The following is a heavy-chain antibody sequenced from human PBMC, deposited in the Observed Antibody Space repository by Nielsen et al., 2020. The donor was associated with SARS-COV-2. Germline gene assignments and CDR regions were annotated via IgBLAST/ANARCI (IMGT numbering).Heavy chain of an antibody. J-gene: IGHJ5*02. D-gene: IGHD6-19*01. CDR2: TSYDGSNK. Sequence: VRQAPGKGLEWVAVTSYDGSNKYYADSVKGRFTISRDNSKNSLYLQMNSLRDEDTAVYYCARHRGTIEQWLVELGWFDPWGQGTLVTVSS. CDR3: ARHRGTIEQWLVELGWFDP. V-gene: IGHV3-30-3*01.